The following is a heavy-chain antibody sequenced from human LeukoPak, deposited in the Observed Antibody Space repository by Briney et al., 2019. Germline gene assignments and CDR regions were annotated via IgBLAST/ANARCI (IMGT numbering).Heavy chain of an antibody. J-gene: IGHJ6*03. Sequence: PSETLSLTFAVYGGSLSGYYWSWIRQPPGKGLEWIGRMYVTGNTNYNPSLKSRVTMSIDTSQNQFSLSLTSVTAADTAVYFCARYFYNYGYPTYMDVWGKGITVTVSS. CDR1: GGSLSGYY. D-gene: IGHD5-18*01. V-gene: IGHV4-59*10. CDR2: MYVTGNT. CDR3: ARYFYNYGYPTYMDV.